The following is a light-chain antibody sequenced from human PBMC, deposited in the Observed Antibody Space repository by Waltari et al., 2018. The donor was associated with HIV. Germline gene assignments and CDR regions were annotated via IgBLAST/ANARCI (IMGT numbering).Light chain of an antibody. CDR1: YDITEY. V-gene: IGKV1-39*01. CDR3: QQSYNMST. Sequence: HMTQSPSSLSASVGDRATITCRPSYDITEYFNWNQQKPGKPPKLLIYSASTLESVVPTRISGSASGRDFTLTISSLHADDFATYYSQQSYNMSTFGQGTKVDIK. CDR2: SAS. J-gene: IGKJ2*02.